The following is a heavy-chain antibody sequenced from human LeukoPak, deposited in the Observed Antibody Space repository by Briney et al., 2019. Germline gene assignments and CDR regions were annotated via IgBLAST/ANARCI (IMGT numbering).Heavy chain of an antibody. D-gene: IGHD4-17*01. CDR2: IYASGST. CDR1: GGSLSSYF. CDR3: ARFLYGDYAFDY. J-gene: IGHJ4*02. Sequence: PSETLSLTCTVSGGSLSSYFWSWIRQPAGKGLEWIGRIYASGSTNYNPSLKSRVTMSIDASKNQFSLELSSVTAADTAVYYCARFLYGDYAFDYWGQGTLVTVSS. V-gene: IGHV4-4*07.